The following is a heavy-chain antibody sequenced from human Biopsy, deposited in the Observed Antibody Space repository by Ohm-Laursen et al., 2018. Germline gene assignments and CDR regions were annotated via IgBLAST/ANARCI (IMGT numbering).Heavy chain of an antibody. CDR2: ISYSGNT. V-gene: IGHV4-59*08. J-gene: IGHJ4*02. D-gene: IGHD6-19*01. Sequence: GTLSLTCTVSGGSIGSDYWAWIRQSPGKGLEWIGYISYSGNTNYNPSLKSRVTMSVDTSKNQFSLKVYSVTAADTAIYYCATTTMDTSGWYGNYFDSWGQGALVTVSS. CDR3: ATTTMDTSGWYGNYFDS. CDR1: GGSIGSDY.